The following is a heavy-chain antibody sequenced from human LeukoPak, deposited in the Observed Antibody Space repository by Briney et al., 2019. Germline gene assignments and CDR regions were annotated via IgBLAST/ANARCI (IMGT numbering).Heavy chain of an antibody. J-gene: IGHJ4*02. CDR1: GFTFSSYA. CDR3: ARERRAAVDY. CDR2: ISYDGSNK. V-gene: IGHV3-30*04. Sequence: GRSLRLSCAASGFTFSSYAMHWVRQAPGKGLEWVAVISYDGSNKYYADSVKGRFTISRDNSKNTLYLQMNSLRAEDTAVYYCARERRAAVDYWGQGTLVTVSS. D-gene: IGHD1-1*01.